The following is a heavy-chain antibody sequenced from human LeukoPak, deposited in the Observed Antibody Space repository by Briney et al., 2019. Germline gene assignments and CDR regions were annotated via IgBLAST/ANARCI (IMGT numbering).Heavy chain of an antibody. CDR2: ISGSGGST. CDR1: GFTFSSYG. CDR3: ARASGYDWDEGFDY. J-gene: IGHJ4*02. Sequence: SGGTLRLSCAASGFTFSSYGMSWVRQAPGKGLEWVSAISGSGGSTYYADSVKGRFTISRDNAKNSLYLQMNSLRAEDTALYYCARASGYDWDEGFDYWGQGTLVTVSS. V-gene: IGHV3-23*01. D-gene: IGHD5-12*01.